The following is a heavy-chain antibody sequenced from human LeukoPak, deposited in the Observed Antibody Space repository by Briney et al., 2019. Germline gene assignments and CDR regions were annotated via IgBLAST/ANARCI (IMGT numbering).Heavy chain of an antibody. D-gene: IGHD3-10*01. V-gene: IGHV3-30*03. CDR3: ARGIGGSGSGAFDI. CDR2: ISYDGSNK. Sequence: GRSLRLSCAASGFTFTNYGIHWVRQAPGKGLEWVAVISYDGSNKYYADSVKGRFTISRDNSKNTLYLQMNSLRAEDTAVYYCARGIGGSGSGAFDIWGQGTMVTVSS. CDR1: GFTFTNYG. J-gene: IGHJ3*02.